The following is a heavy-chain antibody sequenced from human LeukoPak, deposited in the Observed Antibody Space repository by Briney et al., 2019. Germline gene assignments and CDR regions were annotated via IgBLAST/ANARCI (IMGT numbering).Heavy chain of an antibody. V-gene: IGHV1-8*02. CDR3: ARGQEAVAVDY. Sequence: ASVKVSCKASGGTFSSYAISWVRQAPGQGLEWMGRMNPNSGNTGYAQKFQGRVTMARNTSISTAYMELSSLRSEDTAVYYCARGQEAVAVDYWGQGTLVTVSS. CDR2: MNPNSGNT. D-gene: IGHD6-19*01. CDR1: GGTFSSYA. J-gene: IGHJ4*02.